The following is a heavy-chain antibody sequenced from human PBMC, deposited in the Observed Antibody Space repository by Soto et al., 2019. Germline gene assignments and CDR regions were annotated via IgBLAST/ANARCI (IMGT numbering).Heavy chain of an antibody. J-gene: IGHJ4*02. D-gene: IGHD3-10*01. V-gene: IGHV2-5*02. Sequence: QITLKESGPTLVKPTQTLTLTCSFSGFSLSTTGVGVGWIRQSPGKALEWLAIIYWDNDKRYSPSLKSKVIITKDTSKTQVVLTVTNMDTVDTGTYYCARSLWFGELHWGQGALVTVSS. CDR2: IYWDNDK. CDR1: GFSLSTTGVG. CDR3: ARSLWFGELH.